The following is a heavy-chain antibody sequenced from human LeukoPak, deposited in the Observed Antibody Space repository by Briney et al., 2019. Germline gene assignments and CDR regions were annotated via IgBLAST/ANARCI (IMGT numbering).Heavy chain of an antibody. CDR3: AKSRESYYYGMDV. CDR1: GFTFSSYA. Sequence: PAGSLRLSCAASGFTFSSYAMSWVRRAPGKGLEWVSAISGSGDSIYYADSVKGRFTISRDNSKNTLCLQMNSLRAGDTAVYYCAKSRESYYYGMDVWGQGTTVTVSS. D-gene: IGHD5-24*01. J-gene: IGHJ6*02. CDR2: ISGSGDSI. V-gene: IGHV3-23*01.